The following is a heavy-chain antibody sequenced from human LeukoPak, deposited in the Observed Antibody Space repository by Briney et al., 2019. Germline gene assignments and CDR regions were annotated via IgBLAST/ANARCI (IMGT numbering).Heavy chain of an antibody. D-gene: IGHD5-12*01. CDR2: IYYSGST. CDR3: ARLVATGFLDP. J-gene: IGHJ5*02. V-gene: IGHV4-39*07. Sequence: PSETLSLTCTVSGGSISSSSYYWGWIRQPPGKGLEWIGSIYYSGSTYYNPSLKSRVTISVDTSKNQFSLKLSSVTAADTAVYYCARLVATGFLDPWGQGTLVTVSS. CDR1: GGSISSSSYY.